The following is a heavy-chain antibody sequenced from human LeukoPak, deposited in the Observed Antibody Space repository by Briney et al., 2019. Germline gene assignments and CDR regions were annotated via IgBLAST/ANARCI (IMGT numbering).Heavy chain of an antibody. V-gene: IGHV1-2*02. Sequence: ASVKVSCKASGYTFTDYYMHRVRQAPGQTFEWLAWINPKSGDTHYTQKFQGRVTVTTDTSITSVYMELSGLQSDDTAVYYCVRDLTGGSGDWGQGTLVTVSS. CDR3: VRDLTGGSGD. CDR2: INPKSGDT. D-gene: IGHD6-19*01. CDR1: GYTFTDYY. J-gene: IGHJ4*02.